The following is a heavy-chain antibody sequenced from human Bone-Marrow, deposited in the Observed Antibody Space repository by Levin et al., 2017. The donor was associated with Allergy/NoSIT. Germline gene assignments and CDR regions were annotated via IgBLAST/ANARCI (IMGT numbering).Heavy chain of an antibody. CDR1: GFTFDDYA. V-gene: IGHV3-9*01. D-gene: IGHD6-19*01. J-gene: IGHJ3*02. CDR2: ISWNSGSI. Sequence: SLKISCAASGFTFDDYAMHWVRQAPGKGLEWVSGISWNSGSIGYADSVKGRFTISRDNAKNSLYLQMNSLRAEDTALYYCAKDPLRAASGWKVDLAFDIWGQGTMVTVSS. CDR3: AKDPLRAASGWKVDLAFDI.